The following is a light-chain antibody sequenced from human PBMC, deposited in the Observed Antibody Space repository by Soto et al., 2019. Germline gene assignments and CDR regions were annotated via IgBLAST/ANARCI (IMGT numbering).Light chain of an antibody. CDR3: QQSYSTRIT. CDR2: AAS. CDR1: ESISSY. Sequence: DIQMTQSPSSLSASVGDRFTVTCRASESISSYLNWYQQKPVKAPKLLIYAASSLQSGVPSRFSGSGSGTDFTLTISSLQPEDFATYYCQQSYSTRITFGQGTRLEIK. V-gene: IGKV1-39*01. J-gene: IGKJ5*01.